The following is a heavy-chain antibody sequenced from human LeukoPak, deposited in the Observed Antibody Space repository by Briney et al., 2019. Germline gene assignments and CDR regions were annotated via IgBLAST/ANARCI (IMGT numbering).Heavy chain of an antibody. J-gene: IGHJ3*02. Sequence: ASVKVSCKASGYTFTSYGISWVRQAPGQGLEWMGWISAYNGNTNYAQKLQGRVTMTTDTSTSTAYMELRSLRSDDTAVYYCARLERYCSGGSCYPAAFDIWGQGTMVTVSS. V-gene: IGHV1-18*01. CDR2: ISAYNGNT. CDR1: GYTFTSYG. CDR3: ARLERYCSGGSCYPAAFDI. D-gene: IGHD2-15*01.